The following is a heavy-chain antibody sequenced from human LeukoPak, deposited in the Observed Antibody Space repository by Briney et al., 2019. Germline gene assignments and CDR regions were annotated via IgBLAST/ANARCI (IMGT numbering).Heavy chain of an antibody. J-gene: IGHJ4*02. CDR3: VGGPISAAGEDY. V-gene: IGHV3-21*01. Sequence: GGSLRLSCAASGFTFNSYSMNWVRQAPGKGLEWVSSISGGSGYIYYADSVKGRFTISRDNAKNSLYLQMNSLRAEDTAVYYCVGGPISAAGEDYWGQGILVTVSS. CDR1: GFTFNSYS. CDR2: ISGGSGYI. D-gene: IGHD6-13*01.